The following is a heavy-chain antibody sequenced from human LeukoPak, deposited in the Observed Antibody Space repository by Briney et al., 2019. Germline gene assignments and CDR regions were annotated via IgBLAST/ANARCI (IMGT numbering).Heavy chain of an antibody. J-gene: IGHJ5*02. CDR1: GYTFTSYP. V-gene: IGHV1-18*01. Sequence: ASVKVSCKASGYTFTSYPISWVRQAPGQGLEWMGRISVYNDNTKYAQKLQGRVTITTDTSTSTAYMELRNLKYDDTAVYYCARGSSGTEGFDAWGQGTLVTVCS. CDR2: ISVYNDNT. CDR3: ARGSSGTEGFDA. D-gene: IGHD3-22*01.